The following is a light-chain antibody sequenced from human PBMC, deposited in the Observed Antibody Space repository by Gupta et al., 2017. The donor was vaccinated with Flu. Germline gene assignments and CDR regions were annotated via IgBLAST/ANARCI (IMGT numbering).Light chain of an antibody. CDR1: SSDVGSYNL. J-gene: IGLJ3*02. V-gene: IGLV2-23*03. CDR3: CSYAGSSTFG. CDR2: EGS. Sequence: QSALPQPASVSGSPGQSITISCTGTSSDVGSYNLVSWYQQPPGKAPKLMIYEGSKRPSGVSNRFSGSKSGNTASLTISGLQAEDEADYYCCSYAGSSTFGFGGGTKLTVL.